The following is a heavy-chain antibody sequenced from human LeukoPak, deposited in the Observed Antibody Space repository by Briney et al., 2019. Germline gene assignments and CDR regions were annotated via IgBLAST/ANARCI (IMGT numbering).Heavy chain of an antibody. J-gene: IGHJ4*02. Sequence: SGGSLRLSCAASRFTFSSYAMSWVRQAPGKGLEWVSGVSGNGAGTYYADSVKGRFTISRDNSKNMLYLQMNSLRAEDTAVYYCAKTPWYGSGWSIDYWGQGTLVTVSS. CDR2: VSGNGAGT. D-gene: IGHD6-13*01. V-gene: IGHV3-23*01. CDR1: RFTFSSYA. CDR3: AKTPWYGSGWSIDY.